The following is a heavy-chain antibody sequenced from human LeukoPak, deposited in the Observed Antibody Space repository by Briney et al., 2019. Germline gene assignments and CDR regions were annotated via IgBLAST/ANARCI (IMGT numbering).Heavy chain of an antibody. D-gene: IGHD2-2*01. CDR2: ISYDGSNK. CDR1: GFTFSSYC. CDR3: ATVVPAARPDY. Sequence: PGRSLRLSCAASGFTFSSYCMHWVRQAPGKGLEWVAVISYDGSNKYYADSVRGRFTISRDNSKNTLYLQMNSLRAEDTAVYYCATVVPAARPDYWGQGTRVTVSS. V-gene: IGHV3-30*03. J-gene: IGHJ4*02.